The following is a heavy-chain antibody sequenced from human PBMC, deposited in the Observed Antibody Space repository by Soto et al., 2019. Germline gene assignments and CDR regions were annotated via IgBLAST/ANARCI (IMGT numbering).Heavy chain of an antibody. V-gene: IGHV1-8*01. Sequence: ASVKVSCKASGYTFTSYDINWVRQATGQGHEWMGWMNPNSGNTGYAQKFQGRVTMTRNTSISTAYMELSSLRSEDTAVYYCARGGVLLWFGELKYYYMDVWGKGTTVTVSS. CDR2: MNPNSGNT. J-gene: IGHJ6*03. CDR3: ARGGVLLWFGELKYYYMDV. CDR1: GYTFTSYD. D-gene: IGHD3-10*01.